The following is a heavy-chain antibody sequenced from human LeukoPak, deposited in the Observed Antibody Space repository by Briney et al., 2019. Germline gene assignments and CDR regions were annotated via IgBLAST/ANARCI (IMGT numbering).Heavy chain of an antibody. D-gene: IGHD2/OR15-2a*01. CDR3: AGHHPRNTVDF. CDR1: GGSISRYY. V-gene: IGHV4-59*08. Sequence: SETLSLTCTVSGGSISRYYWSWIRQPPGKGLEWIGYIYYSGSTNYNSSLKSRVTISVDTSKNQFSLKLSSVTAADTAVYYCAGHHPRNTVDFWGQGTLVTVSS. J-gene: IGHJ4*02. CDR2: IYYSGST.